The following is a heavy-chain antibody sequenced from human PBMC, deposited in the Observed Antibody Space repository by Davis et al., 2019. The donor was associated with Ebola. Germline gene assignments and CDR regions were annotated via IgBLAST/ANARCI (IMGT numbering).Heavy chain of an antibody. J-gene: IGHJ6*03. D-gene: IGHD3-3*01. CDR1: GFTFSSYS. Sequence: PGGSLRLSCAASGFTFSSYSMNWVRQAPGKGLEWVSSISSSSYIYYADSVKGRFTISRDNAKNSLYLQMNSLRAEDTVVYYCARDSYDFWSGNLYYYYYMDVWGKGTTVTVSS. CDR2: ISSSSYI. CDR3: ARDSYDFWSGNLYYYYYMDV. V-gene: IGHV3-21*01.